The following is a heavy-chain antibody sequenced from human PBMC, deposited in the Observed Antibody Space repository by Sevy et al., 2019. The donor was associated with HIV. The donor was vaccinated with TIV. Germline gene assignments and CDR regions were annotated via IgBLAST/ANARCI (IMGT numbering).Heavy chain of an antibody. CDR3: ARDLPPTATTVAHFDC. CDR2: ISNSGNTI. J-gene: IGHJ4*02. CDR1: GFTFSSYE. Sequence: SLKISCAASGFTFSSYEMNWVRQAPGKGLEWVSYISNSGNTISYSDSVRGRFTISRDNARNSLYLQMNSLRAEDTTVYYCARDLPPTATTVAHFDCWGQGTLVTVSS. D-gene: IGHD4-17*01. V-gene: IGHV3-48*03.